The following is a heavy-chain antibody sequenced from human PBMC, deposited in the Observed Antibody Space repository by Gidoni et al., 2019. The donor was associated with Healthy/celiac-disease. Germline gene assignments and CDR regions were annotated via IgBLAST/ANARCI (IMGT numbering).Heavy chain of an antibody. V-gene: IGHV3-33*01. CDR1: GFTFSSYG. D-gene: IGHD4-17*01. Sequence: QVQLVESGGGVVQPGRSLRLSCAASGFTFSSYGMHWVRQAPGKGLEGVAVIWYDGSNKYYADSVKGRFTISRDNSKNTLYLQMNSLRAEDTAVYYCARSGDYGDYDDYWGQGTLVTVSS. CDR3: ARSGDYGDYDDY. CDR2: IWYDGSNK. J-gene: IGHJ4*02.